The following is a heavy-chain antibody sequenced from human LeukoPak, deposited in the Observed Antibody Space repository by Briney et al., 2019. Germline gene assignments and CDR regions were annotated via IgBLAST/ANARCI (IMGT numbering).Heavy chain of an antibody. CDR3: AKGPNSSGWLKAFDI. D-gene: IGHD6-19*01. J-gene: IGHJ3*02. Sequence: ASVKVSCKASGYTFTSYDINWVRQATGQGLEWMGWMNPNSGNTGYAQKFQGRVTMTRNTSISTAYMELSSLRSEDTALYYCAKGPNSSGWLKAFDIWGQGTMVTVSS. CDR1: GYTFTSYD. CDR2: MNPNSGNT. V-gene: IGHV1-8*01.